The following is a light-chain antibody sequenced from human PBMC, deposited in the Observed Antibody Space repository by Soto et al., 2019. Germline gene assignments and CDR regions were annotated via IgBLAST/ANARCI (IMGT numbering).Light chain of an antibody. V-gene: IGLV2-14*01. J-gene: IGLJ3*02. CDR3: VSYAGSNIWM. CDR1: SSDVGGYNY. Sequence: QSALTQPASVSGSPGQSITISCTGTSSDVGGYNYVSWYQQHPGKAPKLMIYEVSNRPSGVSNRFSGSKSGNTASLTISGLQAEDEADYYCVSYAGSNIWMFGGGTKLTVL. CDR2: EVS.